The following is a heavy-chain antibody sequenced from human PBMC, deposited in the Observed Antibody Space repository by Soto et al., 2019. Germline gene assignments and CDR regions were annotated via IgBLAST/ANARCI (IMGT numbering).Heavy chain of an antibody. CDR2: IIPIFGTA. CDR3: ASIPRGSYLRGGLDY. CDR1: GFTFSSYA. V-gene: IGHV1-69*01. J-gene: IGHJ4*02. Sequence: VQLLESGGGLVQPGESLRLSCAASGFTFSSYAISWVRQAPGQGLEWMGGIIPIFGTANYAQKFQGRVTITADESTSTAYMELSSLRSEDTAVYYCASIPRGSYLRGGLDYWGQGTLVTVSS. D-gene: IGHD1-26*01.